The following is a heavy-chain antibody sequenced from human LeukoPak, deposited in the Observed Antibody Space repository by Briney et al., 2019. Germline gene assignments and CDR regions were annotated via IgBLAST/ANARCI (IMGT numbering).Heavy chain of an antibody. V-gene: IGHV3-64*01. CDR1: GFTFSSYA. CDR2: ISSNGGST. Sequence: GGSLRLSCAASGFTFSSYAMHWVRQAPGKGLEYVSAISSNGGSTYYANSVKGRFTISRDNSKNTLYLQMGSLRAEDTAVYYCAKDGPRYDAFDIWGQGTMVTVSS. CDR3: AKDGPRYDAFDI. J-gene: IGHJ3*02.